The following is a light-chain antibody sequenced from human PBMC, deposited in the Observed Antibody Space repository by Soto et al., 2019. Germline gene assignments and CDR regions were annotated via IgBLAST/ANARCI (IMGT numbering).Light chain of an antibody. CDR3: QHRSNWRT. V-gene: IGKV3-11*01. CDR2: DAS. J-gene: IGKJ4*01. Sequence: EIVLTQSPATLSLSPGERATLSCRASQSVSSYLAWYQQKPGQAPRLLIYDASNRATGIPPRFSGSGSGTDFTLTISSLEHEDLAVYYCQHRSNWRTFGGGTKVEIK. CDR1: QSVSSY.